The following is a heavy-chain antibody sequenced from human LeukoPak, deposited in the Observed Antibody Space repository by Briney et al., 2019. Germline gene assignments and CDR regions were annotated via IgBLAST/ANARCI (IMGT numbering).Heavy chain of an antibody. D-gene: IGHD4-17*01. CDR1: GFTVSSNY. CDR2: IYSGGST. Sequence: PGGSLRLSCAASGFTVSSNYMSWVRQAPGKGLEWVSVIYSGGSTYCADSVKCRFTISRDNSKNTLYLQMNSLRAEDTAVYYCARARPTYGDYGNWGQGTLVTVSS. V-gene: IGHV3-66*01. J-gene: IGHJ4*02. CDR3: ARARPTYGDYGN.